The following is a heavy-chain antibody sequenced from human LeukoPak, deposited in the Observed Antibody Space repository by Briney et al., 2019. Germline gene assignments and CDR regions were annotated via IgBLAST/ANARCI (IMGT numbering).Heavy chain of an antibody. CDR3: ARDGPAVPGQSRAFDV. CDR2: ISGSGGST. D-gene: IGHD3-10*01. Sequence: GGSLRLSCAASGFTFSSNAMSWVRQAPGKGLEWVSDISGSGGSTYYADPVKGRFTISRDNSKNTLYLQMNSLRAEDAAVYYCARDGPAVPGQSRAFDVWAKGQWSPSLQ. V-gene: IGHV3-23*01. CDR1: GFTFSSNA. J-gene: IGHJ3*01.